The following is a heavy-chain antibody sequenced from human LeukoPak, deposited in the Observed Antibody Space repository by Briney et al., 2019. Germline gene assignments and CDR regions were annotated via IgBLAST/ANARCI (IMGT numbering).Heavy chain of an antibody. Sequence: GASVKVSCKASGYTFTSFGISWVRQAPGQGLEWMGRINPSSGDTDYAQNFQGRVTMTRDTSISTAYMELTNLRSDDTAVYYCARGYCSGGTCYLVENWFDPWGQGTLVTVSS. CDR3: ARGYCSGGTCYLVENWFDP. CDR2: INPSSGDT. V-gene: IGHV1-2*06. D-gene: IGHD2-15*01. J-gene: IGHJ5*02. CDR1: GYTFTSFG.